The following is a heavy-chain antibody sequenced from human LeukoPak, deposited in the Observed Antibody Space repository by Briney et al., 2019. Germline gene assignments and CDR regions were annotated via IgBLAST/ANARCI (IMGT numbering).Heavy chain of an antibody. V-gene: IGHV3-21*01. CDR2: ISSSSSYI. D-gene: IGHD5-18*01. J-gene: IGHJ4*02. Sequence: GGSLRLSCAASGFTFSSYSMNWVRQDPGKGLEWVSSISSSSSYIYYADSVKGRFTISRDNAKNSLYLQMNSLRAEDTAVYYCARRYGGYSYGPPFDYWGQGTLVTVSS. CDR1: GFTFSSYS. CDR3: ARRYGGYSYGPPFDY.